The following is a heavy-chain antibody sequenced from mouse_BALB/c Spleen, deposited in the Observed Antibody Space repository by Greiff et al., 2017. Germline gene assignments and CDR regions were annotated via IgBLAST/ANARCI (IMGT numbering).Heavy chain of an antibody. Sequence: VKLMESGAELVRPGTSVKISCKASGYAFTNYWPGWVKQRPGHGLEWIGDIYPGSGNTYYNEKFKGKATLTADKSSSTAYMQLSSLTSEDSAVYFCARSGYGLSWFAYWGQGTLVTVSA. CDR2: IYPGSGNT. V-gene: IGHV1-63*01. J-gene: IGHJ3*01. CDR1: GYAFTNYW. D-gene: IGHD2-10*02. CDR3: ARSGYGLSWFAY.